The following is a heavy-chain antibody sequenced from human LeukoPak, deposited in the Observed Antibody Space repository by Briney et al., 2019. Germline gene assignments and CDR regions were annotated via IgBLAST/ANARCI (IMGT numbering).Heavy chain of an antibody. CDR1: GFTFSSYA. J-gene: IGHJ4*02. Sequence: PGGSLRLSCAASGFTFSSYAMTWVRQAPGKGLEWVAVIWYDGSNKYYADSVKGRFTISRDNSKNTLYLQMNSLRAEDTAVYYCAKDYDYGDYEVYYFDYWGQGTLVTVSS. V-gene: IGHV3-33*06. CDR2: IWYDGSNK. D-gene: IGHD4-17*01. CDR3: AKDYDYGDYEVYYFDY.